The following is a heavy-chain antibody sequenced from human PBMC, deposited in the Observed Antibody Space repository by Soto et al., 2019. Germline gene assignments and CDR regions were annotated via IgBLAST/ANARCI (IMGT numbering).Heavy chain of an antibody. Sequence: XGSLRLSCSAAGFTCSSYDMSWVRQAPGKGLEWVSTILVRGSTHYPDSVKGRFTISRDNSKNTLFLQMNSLTAGDTAVYYCAKATATGGGAFDICGQGTMVTVSS. V-gene: IGHV3-23*01. CDR3: AKATATGGGAFDI. J-gene: IGHJ3*02. CDR1: GFTCSSYD. CDR2: ILVRGST. D-gene: IGHD2-8*02.